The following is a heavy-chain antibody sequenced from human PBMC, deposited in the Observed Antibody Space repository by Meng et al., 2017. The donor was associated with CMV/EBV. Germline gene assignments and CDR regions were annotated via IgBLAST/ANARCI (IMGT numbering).Heavy chain of an antibody. D-gene: IGHD4-17*01. CDR3: ARDIHGALDY. J-gene: IGHJ4*02. Sequence: VRLVESGGGVVQPGRSLRLSCAASGFTFSSYAMHWVRQAPGKGLEWVAVISYDGSNKYYADSVKGRFTISRDNSKNTLYLQMNSLRAEDTAVYYCARDIHGALDYWGQGTLVTASS. V-gene: IGHV3-30-3*01. CDR2: ISYDGSNK. CDR1: GFTFSSYA.